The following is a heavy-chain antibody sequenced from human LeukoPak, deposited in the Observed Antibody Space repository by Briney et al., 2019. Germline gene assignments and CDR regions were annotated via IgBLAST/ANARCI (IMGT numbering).Heavy chain of an antibody. D-gene: IGHD6-13*01. CDR3: ARFVDGSSWYYFDY. Sequence: PSETLSLTCTVSGGSISSSSYYWGWIRQPPGKGLEWIGSIYYSGSTYYNPSLKSRVTISVDTSKNQFSLKLSSVTAADTAVYYCARFVDGSSWYYFDYWGQGTLVTVSS. V-gene: IGHV4-39*07. CDR2: IYYSGST. CDR1: GGSISSSSYY. J-gene: IGHJ4*02.